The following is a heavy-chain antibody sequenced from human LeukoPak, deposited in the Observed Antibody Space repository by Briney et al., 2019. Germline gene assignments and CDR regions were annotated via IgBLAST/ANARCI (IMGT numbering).Heavy chain of an antibody. D-gene: IGHD3-16*01. V-gene: IGHV3-43D*03. J-gene: IGHJ4*02. CDR3: AKVILRDSYGYFDS. CDR1: GFTFDDFG. CDR2: ISWDGGST. Sequence: GGSLRLSCAASGFTFDDFGMHWVRQAPGKGLQWVSLISWDGGSTYYADSVKGRFTISRDNSKRSLYLHMNSLRVEDTAFYYCAKVILRDSYGYFDSWGQGTLVTVSS.